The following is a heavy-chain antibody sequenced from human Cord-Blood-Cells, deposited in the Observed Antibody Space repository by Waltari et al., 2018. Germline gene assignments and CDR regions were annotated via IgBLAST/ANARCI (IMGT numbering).Heavy chain of an antibody. CDR3: ASPNYGSGSYYVPYGMDV. D-gene: IGHD3-10*01. CDR1: GGTFSSYA. Sequence: VQLVQSGAEVKKPGSSVKVSCKASGGTFSSYAISWVRQAPGQGLEWMGGIIPIFGTANYAQKFQGRVTITADESTSTAYMELSSLRSEDTAVYYCASPNYGSGSYYVPYGMDVWGQGTTVTVSS. J-gene: IGHJ6*02. V-gene: IGHV1-69*01. CDR2: IIPIFGTA.